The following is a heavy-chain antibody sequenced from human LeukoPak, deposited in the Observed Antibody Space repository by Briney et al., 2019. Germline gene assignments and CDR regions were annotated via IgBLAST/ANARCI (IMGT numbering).Heavy chain of an antibody. CDR1: GYTFTSYD. V-gene: IGHV1-8*01. CDR2: MNPNSGNT. Sequence: ASVKVSCKASGYTFTSYDINWVRQATGQGLEWMGWMNPNSGNTGYAQKFQGRVTMTTDTSTSTAYMELRSLRSDDTAVYYCARVKCSSTSCYHGCDYWGQGTLVTVSS. CDR3: ARVKCSSTSCYHGCDY. J-gene: IGHJ4*02. D-gene: IGHD2-2*01.